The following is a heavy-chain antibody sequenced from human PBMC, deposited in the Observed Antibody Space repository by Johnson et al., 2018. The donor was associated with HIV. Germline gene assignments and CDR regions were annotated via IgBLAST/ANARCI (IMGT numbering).Heavy chain of an antibody. CDR2: IYSGGST. J-gene: IGHJ3*02. CDR1: GFTVSSNY. D-gene: IGHD3-22*01. V-gene: IGHV3-66*01. Sequence: VQLVESGGGLVKPGGSLRLSCAASGFTVSSNYMSWVRQAPGKGLEWVSVIYSGGSTYYADSVKGSFPISRDNSKNTLYLQMNSLRAEDTALYYCARDRRNYYDSSGYPDYDAFDIWGQGTMVTVSS. CDR3: ARDRRNYYDSSGYPDYDAFDI.